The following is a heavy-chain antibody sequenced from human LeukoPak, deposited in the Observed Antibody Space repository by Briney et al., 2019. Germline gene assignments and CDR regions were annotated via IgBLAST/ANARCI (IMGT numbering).Heavy chain of an antibody. J-gene: IGHJ6*02. CDR2: IYYSGST. CDR1: GCSIRSGGYD. Sequence: PSETLSLTCTVSGCSIRSGGYDWGWMRQHRGKGLEWIGYIYYSGSTYDNRSRKSRVTISVDTSKSQFSLKLSSVPAADTAVYYCPRAQHFYGSGSYFYYYYYGMDVWAQGPTLPLPS. V-gene: IGHV4-31*03. D-gene: IGHD3-10*01. CDR3: PRAQHFYGSGSYFYYYYYGMDV.